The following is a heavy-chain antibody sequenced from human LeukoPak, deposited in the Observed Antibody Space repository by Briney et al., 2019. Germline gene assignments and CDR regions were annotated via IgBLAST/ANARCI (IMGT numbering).Heavy chain of an antibody. CDR2: MNPNSGGT. CDR1: GYTLTGYY. CDR3: ARDKLGLGELSLYDQ. J-gene: IGHJ5*02. D-gene: IGHD3-16*02. Sequence: ASVKVSCKASGYTLTGYYMHWVRQAPGQGLEWMGWMNPNSGGTKSAQKFQGRVTMTRDTSISTAYMELGRLTSDDTAMYYCARDKLGLGELSLYDQWGQGTLVTVSS. V-gene: IGHV1-2*02.